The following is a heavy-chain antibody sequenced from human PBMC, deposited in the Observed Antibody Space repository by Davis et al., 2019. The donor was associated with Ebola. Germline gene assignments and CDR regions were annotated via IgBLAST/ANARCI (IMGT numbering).Heavy chain of an antibody. CDR3: ASVGGG. CDR1: GGSFSGYY. D-gene: IGHD4-23*01. CDR2: INHSGST. V-gene: IGHV4-34*01. Sequence: SETLSLTCAVYGGSFSGYYWSWIRQPPGKGLEWIEEINHSGSTNYNPSLKSRVTISVDTSKNQFSLKLSSVTAADTAVYYCASVGGGWGQGTLVTVSS. J-gene: IGHJ4*02.